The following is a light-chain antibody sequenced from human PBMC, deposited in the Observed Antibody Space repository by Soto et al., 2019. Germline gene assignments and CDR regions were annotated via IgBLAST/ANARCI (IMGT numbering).Light chain of an antibody. CDR2: GAS. J-gene: IGKJ1*01. CDR3: QQYGSSPRT. Sequence: VLTQSPCTVSLSTGARDTLSGRVSQSVSPSSLAWYQQIGGQAPRLLIHGASSRATGIPDRFSGSGSGTDFTLTISRLEPEDFAVYYCQQYGSSPRTFGQGTKVDIK. CDR1: QSVSPSS. V-gene: IGKV3-20*01.